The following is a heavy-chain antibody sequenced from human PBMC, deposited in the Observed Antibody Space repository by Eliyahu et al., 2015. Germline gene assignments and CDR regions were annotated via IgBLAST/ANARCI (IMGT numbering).Heavy chain of an antibody. J-gene: IGHJ4*02. V-gene: IGHV3-23*01. D-gene: IGHD2-15*01. CDR2: XSPSGAST. Sequence: EVQLLESGGGLVQPGGSLRLSCAASGFXFXDYAMSWVRQAPGKGPGGVSYXSPSGASTYAESVKGRFTISRDNSKNALYLQMNSLRADDTAVYYCATCLRLVYGSGWGRPCDYWGQGNLVTVSS. CDR1: GFXFXDYA. CDR3: ATCLRLVYGSGWGRPCDY.